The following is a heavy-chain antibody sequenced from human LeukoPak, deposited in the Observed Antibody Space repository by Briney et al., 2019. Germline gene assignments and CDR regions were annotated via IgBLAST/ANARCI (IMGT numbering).Heavy chain of an antibody. CDR1: GFTFSDYY. D-gene: IGHD7-27*01. V-gene: IGHV3-23*01. Sequence: PGGSLRLSCAASGFTFSDYYMSWIRQAPGKGLEWVSAISGSGGSTYYADSVKGRFTISRDNSKNILYLQMNSLTTEDTAVYWCAKDPINWGSIYFDCWGQGTLVTVSS. J-gene: IGHJ4*02. CDR2: ISGSGGST. CDR3: AKDPINWGSIYFDC.